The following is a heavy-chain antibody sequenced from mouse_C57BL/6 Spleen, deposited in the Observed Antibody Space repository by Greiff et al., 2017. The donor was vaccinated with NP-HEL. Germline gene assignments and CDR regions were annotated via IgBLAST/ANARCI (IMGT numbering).Heavy chain of an antibody. J-gene: IGHJ1*03. D-gene: IGHD2-5*01. CDR3: ARAPYYSNYVRYFDV. CDR2: LRNKANGYTT. Sequence: EVQLVESGGGLVQPGGSLSLSCAASGFTFTDYYMSWVRQPPGKALEWLGFLRNKANGYTTEYRASVTGRFPISRDKSQSILYLQMNALRAEDSATYYGARAPYYSNYVRYFDVWGTGTTVTVSS. V-gene: IGHV7-3*01. CDR1: GFTFTDYY.